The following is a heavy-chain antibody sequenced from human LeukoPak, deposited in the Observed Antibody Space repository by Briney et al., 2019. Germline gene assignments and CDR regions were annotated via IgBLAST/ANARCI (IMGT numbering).Heavy chain of an antibody. CDR3: ARAGDYYYDSSGYYP. V-gene: IGHV4-38-2*01. Sequence: PSDTLSLTCAVSGYAMSSSNWWGWIRQPPGKGLEWIGSIYHSGSTYYNPSLKSRVTISVDTSKNQFSLKLSSVTAADTAVYYCARAGDYYYDSSGYYPWGQGTLVTVSS. CDR1: GYAMSSSNW. CDR2: IYHSGST. D-gene: IGHD3-22*01. J-gene: IGHJ4*02.